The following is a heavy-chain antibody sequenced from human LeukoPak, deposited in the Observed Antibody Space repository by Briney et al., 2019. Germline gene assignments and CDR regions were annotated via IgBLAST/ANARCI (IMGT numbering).Heavy chain of an antibody. CDR2: MNHSGST. D-gene: IGHD1-1*01. CDR1: GGSFSGYY. CDR3: ARGGFDWNEVSGRWFDP. Sequence: KASETLSLTCAVYGGSFSGYYWSWIRQPPGKGLEWGGEMNHSGSTNYNPSLKSRVPISVDTSKNQFSLKLSSVTVADTAVYSCARGGFDWNEVSGRWFDPWGQGTLVIVSS. V-gene: IGHV4-34*01. J-gene: IGHJ5*02.